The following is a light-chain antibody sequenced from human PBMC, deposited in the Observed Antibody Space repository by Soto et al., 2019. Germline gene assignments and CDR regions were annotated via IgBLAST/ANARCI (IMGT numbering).Light chain of an antibody. J-gene: IGKJ4*01. CDR2: DVS. CDR1: HNVNIY. CDR3: QQRSSWPVT. V-gene: IGKV3-11*01. Sequence: EIVLTQAPATLSLSPGERATLSCRASHNVNIYLAWYQQRPGQAPRLLIYDVSNRATGIPARFSGSGSGTDFTLTISSLEPEDFAVYYCQQRSSWPVTFGGGTKVEIK.